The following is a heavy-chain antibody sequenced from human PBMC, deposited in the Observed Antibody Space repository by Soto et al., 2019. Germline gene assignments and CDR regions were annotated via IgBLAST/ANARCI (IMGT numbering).Heavy chain of an antibody. Sequence: PGESLKISCKGCGYSFTSYWIGWVRQMPGKGLEWMGIIYPGDFDTRYSPSFQGQVTISADKSISTAYLQWSSLKASDTAMYYCARHYCSSTSCYPVYYYYYGMDVWGQGTTVTVSS. J-gene: IGHJ6*02. D-gene: IGHD2-2*01. V-gene: IGHV5-51*01. CDR2: IYPGDFDT. CDR1: GYSFTSYW. CDR3: ARHYCSSTSCYPVYYYYYGMDV.